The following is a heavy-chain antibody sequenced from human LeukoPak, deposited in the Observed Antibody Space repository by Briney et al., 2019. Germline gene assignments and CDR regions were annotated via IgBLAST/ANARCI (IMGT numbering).Heavy chain of an antibody. V-gene: IGHV4-34*01. J-gene: IGHJ5*02. Sequence: KASETLSLTCAVYGGSFSGYYWSWIRQPPGKGLEWIGEINHSGSTNYNPSLKSRVTISVDTSKNQFSLKLSSVTAADTAVYYCARKSSSRDWFDPWGQGTLVTVSS. CDR1: GGSFSGYY. CDR2: INHSGST. D-gene: IGHD6-13*01. CDR3: ARKSSSRDWFDP.